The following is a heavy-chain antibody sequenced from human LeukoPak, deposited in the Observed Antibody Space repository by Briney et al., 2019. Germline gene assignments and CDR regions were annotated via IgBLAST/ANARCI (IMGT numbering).Heavy chain of an antibody. CDR1: GFTFSSYG. CDR2: ISYDGTNK. V-gene: IGHV3-30*18. Sequence: PGGSLRLSCAASGFTFSSYGMHWVRQAPGKGLEWVAVISYDGTNKFYADSVKGRFTISRDNSKNTLFLQMNSLRAGDTAVYYCAKELYSTTWFDYWGQGTLVTVSS. CDR3: AKELYSTTWFDY. D-gene: IGHD6-13*01. J-gene: IGHJ5*01.